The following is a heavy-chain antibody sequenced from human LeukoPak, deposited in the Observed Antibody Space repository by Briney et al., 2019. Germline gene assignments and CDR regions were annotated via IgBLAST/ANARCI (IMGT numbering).Heavy chain of an antibody. CDR2: MNPNSGNT. J-gene: IGHJ4*02. CDR1: AYTFTIYD. CDR3: ATAGSGYSSD. V-gene: IGHV1-8*01. Sequence: AAVTVSLTSSAYTFTIYDINRGRQAPGQGEGCMGCMNPNSGNTDYAQKFQGRVTMTRNTSISTAYMELSSLRSDDTAVYCCATAGSGYSSDWGQGTLVTVSS. D-gene: IGHD6-19*01.